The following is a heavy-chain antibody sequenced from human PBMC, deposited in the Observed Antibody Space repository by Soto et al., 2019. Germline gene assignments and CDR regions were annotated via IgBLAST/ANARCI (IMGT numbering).Heavy chain of an antibody. J-gene: IGHJ4*02. Sequence: SETLSLTCAVSGGSISSSNWWSWVRQPPGKGLEWIGEIYHSGSTNYNPSLKSRVTISVDKSKNQFSLRLSSVTAADTAVYYCARDRDYYDSSGYLDYWGQGTLVT. V-gene: IGHV4-4*02. CDR1: GGSISSSNW. D-gene: IGHD3-22*01. CDR3: ARDRDYYDSSGYLDY. CDR2: IYHSGST.